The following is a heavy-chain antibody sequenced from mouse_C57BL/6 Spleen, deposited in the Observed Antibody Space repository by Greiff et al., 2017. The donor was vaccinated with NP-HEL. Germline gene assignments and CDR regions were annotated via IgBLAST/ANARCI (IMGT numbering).Heavy chain of an antibody. J-gene: IGHJ2*01. CDR2: IYPGSGST. CDR1: GYTFTSYW. V-gene: IGHV1-55*01. Sequence: VQLQQPGAELVKPGASVKMSCKASGYTFTSYWITWVKQRPGQGLEWIGDIYPGSGSTNYNEKFKSKATLTVDTSSSTAYMQLSSLTSEDSAVYYCARSPYYYGSSSFDYWGQGTTLTVSS. CDR3: ARSPYYYGSSSFDY. D-gene: IGHD1-1*01.